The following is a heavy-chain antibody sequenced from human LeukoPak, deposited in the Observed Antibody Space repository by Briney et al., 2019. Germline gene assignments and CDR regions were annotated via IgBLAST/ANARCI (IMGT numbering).Heavy chain of an antibody. D-gene: IGHD3-9*01. Sequence: GGSLRLSCAASGFTFSSSEMNWVRQAPGKGLEWVSYISSSGSTIYYADSVKGRFTISRDNAKNSLYLQMNSLRAEDTAVYYCASARQAYDILTGYYSRDYWGQGTLVTVSS. CDR1: GFTFSSSE. J-gene: IGHJ4*02. CDR2: ISSSGSTI. V-gene: IGHV3-48*03. CDR3: ASARQAYDILTGYYSRDY.